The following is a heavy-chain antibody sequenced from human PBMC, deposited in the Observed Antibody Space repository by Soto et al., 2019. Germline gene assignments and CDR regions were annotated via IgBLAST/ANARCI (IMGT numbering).Heavy chain of an antibody. D-gene: IGHD2-2*01. V-gene: IGHV4-31*03. CDR3: ARSSTSANYFDY. J-gene: IGHJ4*02. CDR2: IYYSGST. Sequence: QVQLQESGPGLVKPSQTLSLTCTVSGGSISSGGYYWSWIRQHPGKGLEWIGYIYYSGSTYYNPSIRSRVTISVDTSKNQCSLKLSSQTAADTAVYYCARSSTSANYFDYWGQGTLVTVTS. CDR1: GGSISSGGYY.